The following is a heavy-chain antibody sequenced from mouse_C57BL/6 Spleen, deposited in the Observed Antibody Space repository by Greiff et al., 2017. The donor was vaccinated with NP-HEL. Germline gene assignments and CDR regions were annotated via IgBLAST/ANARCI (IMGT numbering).Heavy chain of an antibody. J-gene: IGHJ2*01. CDR1: GFTFSDYG. CDR3: ASEYYGSSSY. V-gene: IGHV5-17*01. D-gene: IGHD1-1*01. Sequence: DVKLVESGGGLVKPGGSLKLSCAASGFTFSDYGMHWVRQAPEKGLEWVAYISSGSSTIYYADTVKGRFTISRDNAKNTLFLQMTSLRSEDTAMYYCASEYYGSSSYWGQGTTLTVSS. CDR2: ISSGSSTI.